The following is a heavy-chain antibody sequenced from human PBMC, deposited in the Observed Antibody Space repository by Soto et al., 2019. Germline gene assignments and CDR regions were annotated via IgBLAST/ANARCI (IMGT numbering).Heavy chain of an antibody. V-gene: IGHV2-5*02. Sequence: QITLKESGPTLVKPTQTLTLTCTFSGFSLSTTAEGVGWIRQPPGKALEGLALSYWDDDERYSPSLKSRITITKDNYKNQVVLTMTNVDPVDTATYYCAHGYCSSAACYPNPYLDYWGQGILVTVSS. J-gene: IGHJ4*02. CDR3: AHGYCSSAACYPNPYLDY. D-gene: IGHD2-2*01. CDR1: GFSLSTTAEG. CDR2: SYWDDDE.